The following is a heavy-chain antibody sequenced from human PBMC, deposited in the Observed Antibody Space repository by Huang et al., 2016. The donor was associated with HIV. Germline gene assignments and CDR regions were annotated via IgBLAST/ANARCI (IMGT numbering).Heavy chain of an antibody. CDR1: GGSLNAYY. J-gene: IGHJ3*02. D-gene: IGHD6-19*01. CDR3: ARARDLWLRAFDI. Sequence: QVQLQQWGAGLWKPSETLSLTCAIHGGSLNAYYWRWIRQPPGKGLEWIGEINDSGSSNYNPSLKSRVTISLDTSKNQFSLKVRSVTAADTAVYFCARARDLWLRAFDIWGQGTMVTVSS. CDR2: INDSGSS. V-gene: IGHV4-34*02.